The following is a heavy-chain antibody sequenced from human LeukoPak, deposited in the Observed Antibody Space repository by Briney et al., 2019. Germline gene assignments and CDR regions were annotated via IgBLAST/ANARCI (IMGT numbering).Heavy chain of an antibody. CDR3: ARGRGYYSS. CDR2: INHSGST. V-gene: IGHV4-34*01. J-gene: IGHJ4*02. D-gene: IGHD3-22*01. CDR1: GGSISSYY. Sequence: PSETLSLTCTVSGGSISSYYWSWIRQPPGKGLEWIGEINHSGSTNYNPSLKSRVTISVDTSKNQFSLKLSPVTAADTAVYYCARGRGYYSSWGQGTLVTVSS.